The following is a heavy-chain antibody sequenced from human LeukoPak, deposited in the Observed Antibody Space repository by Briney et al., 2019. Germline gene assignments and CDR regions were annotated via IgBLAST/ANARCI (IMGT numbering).Heavy chain of an antibody. CDR1: GGSFSDSY. CDR2: INHSGST. Sequence: PSETLSLTCAVYGGSFSDSYWSWIRQPPGKGLEWIGEINHSGSTNFKSSLKSRVTISVDTSKNQFSLKLSSVTAADTAVYFCARGSRYCSSISCYKYYYAMDVWGQDTTVTVSS. CDR3: ARGSRYCSSISCYKYYYAMDV. V-gene: IGHV4-34*01. J-gene: IGHJ6*02. D-gene: IGHD2-2*02.